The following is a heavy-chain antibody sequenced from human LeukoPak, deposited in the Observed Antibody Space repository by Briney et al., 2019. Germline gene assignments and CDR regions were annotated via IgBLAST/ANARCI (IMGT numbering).Heavy chain of an antibody. D-gene: IGHD6-19*01. CDR3: ARGQGGWYGYYYYGMDV. CDR1: GGSFSGYY. V-gene: IGHV4-34*01. J-gene: IGHJ6*02. CDR2: INHSGST. Sequence: SETLSLTCAVYGGSFSGYYWSWIRQPPGKGLGWIGEINHSGSTNYNPSLKSRVTISVDTSKNQFSLKLSSVTAADTAVYYCARGQGGWYGYYYYGMDVWGQGTTVTVSS.